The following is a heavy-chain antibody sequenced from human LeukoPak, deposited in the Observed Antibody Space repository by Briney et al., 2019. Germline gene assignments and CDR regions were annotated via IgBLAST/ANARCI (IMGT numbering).Heavy chain of an antibody. Sequence: SETLSLTCTVSGGSISSGSYYWIWIRQPAGKGLEWIGRFYTSGSTNYNPSLKSRVTISVDTSKNQFSLKLSSVTAADTAVYYCATTGDFDAFDIWGQGTMVTVSS. D-gene: IGHD7-27*01. CDR2: FYTSGST. CDR1: GGSISSGSYY. J-gene: IGHJ3*02. V-gene: IGHV4-61*02. CDR3: ATTGDFDAFDI.